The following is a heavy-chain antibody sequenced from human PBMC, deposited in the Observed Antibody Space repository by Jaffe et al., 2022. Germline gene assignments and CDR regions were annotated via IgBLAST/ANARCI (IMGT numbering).Heavy chain of an antibody. J-gene: IGHJ4*02. D-gene: IGHD3-10*01. CDR2: IYPADSDT. CDR3: VRMAGRAIINHIDY. V-gene: IGHV5-51*03. CDR1: GYKFSDYW. Sequence: EVQLVQSGPEVRKPGASLQISCETFGYKFSDYWIAWVRQMPGKGLEWVGIIYPADSDTTYSPSFEGQVTISVDKSIATAYLYWSSLKASDTAVYFCVRMAGRAIINHIDYWGQGSLVTVSS.